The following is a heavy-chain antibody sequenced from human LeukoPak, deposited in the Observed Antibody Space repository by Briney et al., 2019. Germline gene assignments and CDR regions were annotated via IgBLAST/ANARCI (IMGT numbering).Heavy chain of an antibody. V-gene: IGHV4-38-2*02. Sequence: SETLSLTCTVSGYSISSGYYWGWIRQPPGKGLEWIGSIYHSGSTYYNPSLKSRVTISVDTSKNQFSLKLSSVTPADTAVYYCARLFARYCSSTSCSGAEYFQHWGQGTLVTVSS. CDR3: ARLFARYCSSTSCSGAEYFQH. J-gene: IGHJ1*01. D-gene: IGHD2-2*01. CDR1: GYSISSGYY. CDR2: IYHSGST.